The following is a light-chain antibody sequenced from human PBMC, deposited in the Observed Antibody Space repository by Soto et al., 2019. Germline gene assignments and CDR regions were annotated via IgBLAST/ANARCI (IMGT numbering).Light chain of an antibody. J-gene: IGKJ1*01. CDR3: QHYHNWPPWS. Sequence: EIVMTQSPATLSVSPGERATLSCRASQSVSSNLAWYQQKPGQAPRLPIYRASTRATGIPARFSGSASGTDFSLSITSLQSEDFAVYYCQHYHNWPPWSFGQGTKVEIK. CDR2: RAS. CDR1: QSVSSN. V-gene: IGKV3-15*01.